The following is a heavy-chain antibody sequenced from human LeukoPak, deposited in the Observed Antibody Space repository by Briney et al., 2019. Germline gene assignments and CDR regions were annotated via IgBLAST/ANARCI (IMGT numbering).Heavy chain of an antibody. J-gene: IGHJ4*02. CDR3: ARGWDSSGIGYFDY. CDR1: GFTFRDYY. CDR2: ISSSGSTI. D-gene: IGHD6-19*01. Sequence: GGSLRLSCAASGFTFRDYYMSWIRQAPGKGLEWVSYISSSGSTIYYADSVKGRSTISRDNAKNSLYLQMNSLRAEATAVYYCARGWDSSGIGYFDYWGQGTLVTVSS. V-gene: IGHV3-11*01.